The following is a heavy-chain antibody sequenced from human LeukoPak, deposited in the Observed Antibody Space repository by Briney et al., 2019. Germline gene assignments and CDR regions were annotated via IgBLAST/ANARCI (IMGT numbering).Heavy chain of an antibody. D-gene: IGHD3-16*01. CDR2: ISSSSRHI. J-gene: IGHJ5*02. CDR3: ARGVGLVGWFDP. CDR1: GFTFSSYS. V-gene: IGHV3-21*01. Sequence: GGSLRLSCAASGFTFSSYSMNWVRQAPGKGLDWVSSISSSSRHIYYADSVKGRFTISRDNAKNSLYLQMNSLRVEDTAVYYCARGVGLVGWFDPWGQGTLVTVSS.